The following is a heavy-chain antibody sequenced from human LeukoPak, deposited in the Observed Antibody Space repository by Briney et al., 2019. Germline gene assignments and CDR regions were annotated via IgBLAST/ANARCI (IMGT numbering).Heavy chain of an antibody. Sequence: PGGSLRLSCAASGFTFSSYSMNWVRQAPGKGLEWIGHIKRKTNGGTAEYAAPVKGRFTISRDDSKNTLYLQMNTLKTEDTAVYYCTTDFPDYFHSWGQGTLVTVSS. V-gene: IGHV3-15*01. J-gene: IGHJ4*02. CDR3: TTDFPDYFHS. CDR2: IKRKTNGGTA. CDR1: GFTFSSYS.